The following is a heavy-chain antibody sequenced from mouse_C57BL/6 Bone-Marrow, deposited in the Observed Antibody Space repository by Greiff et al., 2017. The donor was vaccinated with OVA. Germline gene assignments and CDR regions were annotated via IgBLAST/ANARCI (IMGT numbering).Heavy chain of an antibody. Sequence: QFQLQQPGAELVKPGASVKLSCTASCYTFTSSWLHWVQQRPGQCLEWIGMIHPNSGSTNYNEKFKSKATLTVDKSSSTAYMQLSSLTSEDSAVYYCARRGNGSSPFAYWGQGTLVTVSA. V-gene: IGHV1-64*01. CDR3: ARRGNGSSPFAY. J-gene: IGHJ3*01. CDR1: CYTFTSSW. D-gene: IGHD1-1*01. CDR2: IHPNSGST.